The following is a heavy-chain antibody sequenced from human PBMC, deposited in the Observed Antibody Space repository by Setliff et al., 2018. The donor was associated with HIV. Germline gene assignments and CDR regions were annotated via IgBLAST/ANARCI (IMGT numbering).Heavy chain of an antibody. CDR2: MNPNSGNT. Sequence: ASVKVSCKASGYTFTSNDINWVRQATGQGLEWMGWMNPNSGNTGYAQKFQGRVTMTRNTSISTVYMELNSLRSEDTVVYYCARGRYCTTLSCPYYFDYWGQGTLVTVSS. CDR1: GYTFTSND. J-gene: IGHJ4*02. V-gene: IGHV1-8*02. D-gene: IGHD2-8*01. CDR3: ARGRYCTTLSCPYYFDY.